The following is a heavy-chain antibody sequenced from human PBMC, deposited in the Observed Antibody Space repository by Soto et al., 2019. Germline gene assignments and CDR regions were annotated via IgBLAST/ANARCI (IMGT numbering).Heavy chain of an antibody. D-gene: IGHD2-2*01. CDR2: ISGSGGST. V-gene: IGHV3-23*01. J-gene: IGHJ4*02. CDR1: GFTFSSYA. Sequence: GGSLRLSCAASGFTFSSYAMSWVRQAPGKGLEWVSAISGSGGSTYYSDSVKGRFTISRDNSKNTLYLQMNSLRAEDTAVYYCAKKGYCSSTSCPIDYWGQGTLVTVSS. CDR3: AKKGYCSSTSCPIDY.